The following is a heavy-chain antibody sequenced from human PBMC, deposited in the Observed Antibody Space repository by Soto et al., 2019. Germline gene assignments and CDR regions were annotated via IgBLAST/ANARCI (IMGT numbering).Heavy chain of an antibody. CDR1: GASITTYY. V-gene: IGHV4-59*12. D-gene: IGHD6-19*01. CDR3: VMSPGWYKIDS. J-gene: IGHJ4*02. Sequence: SETLSLTCTVSGASITTYYWSWIRQPPGQGLESIGYIYYTGDTNSNPSLKSRVTISIDTSKNQFSLKMNSVTAADTAVYFCVMSPGWYKIDSWGQGILVTVSS. CDR2: IYYTGDT.